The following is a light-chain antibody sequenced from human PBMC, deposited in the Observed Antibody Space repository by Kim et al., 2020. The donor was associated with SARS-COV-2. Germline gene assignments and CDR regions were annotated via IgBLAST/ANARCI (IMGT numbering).Light chain of an antibody. CDR3: QQLNSYPIT. CDR1: QGISTY. J-gene: IGKJ3*01. V-gene: IGKV1-9*01. Sequence: IQLTQSPSSLSASVGDRVIITCRASQGISTYLAWYQQEPGKAPKLLIYAASTLQSGVPSRFSGSGSGTDFTLTISSLQPEDFATYYCQQLNSYPITFGPGTKVDIK. CDR2: AAS.